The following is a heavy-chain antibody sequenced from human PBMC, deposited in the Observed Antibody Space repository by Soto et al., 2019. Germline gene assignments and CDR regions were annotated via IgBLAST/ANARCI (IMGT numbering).Heavy chain of an antibody. CDR1: GFTFSSYW. D-gene: IGHD6-13*01. CDR2: IKQDGSEK. V-gene: IGHV3-7*03. J-gene: IGHJ4*02. CDR3: ARTASYSSSWPIDY. Sequence: EVQLVESGGGLVQPGGSLRLSCAASGFTFSSYWMSWVRQAPGKGLEWVANIKQDGSEKYYVDSVKGRFTISRDNAKNSLYLQMNSLRAEDTAVYYCARTASYSSSWPIDYWGQGTLVTVSS.